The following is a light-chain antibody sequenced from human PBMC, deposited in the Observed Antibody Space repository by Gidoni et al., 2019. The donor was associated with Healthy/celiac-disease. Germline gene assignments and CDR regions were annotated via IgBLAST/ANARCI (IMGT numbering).Light chain of an antibody. Sequence: DIQMTQSPSSLSASVGDRVTITCRASQGISNYLALYQQKPGKVPKLLIYAASTLQSGVPSRFSGSGSGTDFTLTISSQQPEDVATYYCQKYNSAPLITFGQGTRLEIK. V-gene: IGKV1-27*01. CDR1: QGISNY. CDR2: AAS. J-gene: IGKJ5*01. CDR3: QKYNSAPLIT.